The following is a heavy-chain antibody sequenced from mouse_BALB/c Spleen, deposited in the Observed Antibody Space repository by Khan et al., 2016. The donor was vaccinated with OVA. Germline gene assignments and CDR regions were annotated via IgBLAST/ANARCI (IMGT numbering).Heavy chain of an antibody. CDR2: ISYDGSN. Sequence: EVQLQESGPGLVKPSQSLSLTCSVTGYSITSGYYWNWIRQFPGNKLEWMGYISYDGSNNYNPSLKNRISITRDTSENQFFLTLNSVTTEDTATYYCTRDKNYSDYLAYWGQGTLVTVSA. CDR1: GYSITSGYY. V-gene: IGHV3-6*02. CDR3: TRDKNYSDYLAY. D-gene: IGHD1-2*01. J-gene: IGHJ3*01.